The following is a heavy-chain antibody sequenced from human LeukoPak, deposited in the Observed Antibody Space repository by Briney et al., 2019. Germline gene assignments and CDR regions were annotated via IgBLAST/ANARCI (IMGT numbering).Heavy chain of an antibody. CDR1: GGSFRGYY. CDR3: ARGGVSVVPAAPTHYGMDV. CDR2: INHSGST. V-gene: IGHV4-34*01. D-gene: IGHD2-2*01. J-gene: IGHJ6*02. Sequence: PSETLSLTCAVYGGSFRGYYWSWIRQPPGKGLEWIGEINHSGSTKYNPSLKSRVTISVDTSKNQFSLKLSSVTAADTAVYYCARGGVSVVPAAPTHYGMDVWGQGTTVTVS.